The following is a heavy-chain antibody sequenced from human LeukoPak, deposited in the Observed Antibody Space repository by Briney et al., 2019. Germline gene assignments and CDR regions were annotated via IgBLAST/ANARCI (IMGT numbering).Heavy chain of an antibody. D-gene: IGHD3-9*01. CDR2: ISSSGDTI. Sequence: KPGGSLRLSCAASGFTFSDYYMTWIRQAPGKGLEFFSYISSSGDTIYYADSVKGRFTISRDNAKNSLYLQMNTLRAEDTAVYYCARDQGDYDILTGYYMSHYVRESYVSNPYDYWGQGTLVTVSS. CDR3: ARDQGDYDILTGYYMSHYVRESYVSNPYDY. CDR1: GFTFSDYY. J-gene: IGHJ4*02. V-gene: IGHV3-11*04.